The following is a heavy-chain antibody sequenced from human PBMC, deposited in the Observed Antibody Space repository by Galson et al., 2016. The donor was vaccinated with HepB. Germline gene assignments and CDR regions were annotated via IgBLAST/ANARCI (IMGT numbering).Heavy chain of an antibody. D-gene: IGHD4-17*01. CDR1: GFTFSSHS. Sequence: SLRLSCAVSGFTFSSHSMSWVRQSPGKGLEWVSSITGRGGSTNYADSVKGRFTISRDNSKNTLYLQMSSLGAEDTAVYYCAKEATTVTFQYWGQGTLVTVSS. J-gene: IGHJ4*02. CDR2: ITGRGGST. CDR3: AKEATTVTFQY. V-gene: IGHV3-23*01.